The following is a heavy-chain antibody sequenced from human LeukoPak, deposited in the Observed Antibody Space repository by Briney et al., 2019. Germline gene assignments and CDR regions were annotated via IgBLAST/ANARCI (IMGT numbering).Heavy chain of an antibody. J-gene: IGHJ4*02. V-gene: IGHV5-51*01. CDR1: GYSFRSYW. CDR2: IYAGDFST. CDR3: ARSGYVAAAGTYFDY. D-gene: IGHD6-13*01. Sequence: GESLKISCKGSGYSFRSYWIGWVRQMPGKGLEWMGMIYAGDFSTRYSPSFQGQVTMSADESINTAYLQWSSLKASDTAMYYCARSGYVAAAGTYFDYWGQGTLVTVSS.